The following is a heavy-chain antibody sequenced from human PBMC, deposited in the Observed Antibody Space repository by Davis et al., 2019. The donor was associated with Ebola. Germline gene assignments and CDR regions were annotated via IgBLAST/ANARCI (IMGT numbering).Heavy chain of an antibody. D-gene: IGHD6-19*01. CDR1: GITFRNLW. Sequence: GESLKISCEASGITFRNLWMSWVRQAPGKGLEWVAVISYDGRKEYYEDSVKGRFTISRDNSRNTLYLQMNSLRTEDAAVYYCAASSPAVSGPFDYWGRGTLVTVSS. CDR2: ISYDGRKE. CDR3: AASSPAVSGPFDY. V-gene: IGHV3-30*03. J-gene: IGHJ4*02.